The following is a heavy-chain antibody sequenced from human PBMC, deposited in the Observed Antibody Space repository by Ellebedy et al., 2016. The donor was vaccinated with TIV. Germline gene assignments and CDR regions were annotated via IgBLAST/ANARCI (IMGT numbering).Heavy chain of an antibody. CDR1: GGSIRSYY. J-gene: IGHJ4*02. Sequence: SETLSLTCTVSGGSIRSYYWSWIRQPPGKGLEWIGYIYYSGSTNYNPSLKSRVTISVDTSKNQFSLKLSSVTAADTAVYYCARGPRGYSYGLDYWGQGTLVTVSS. CDR3: ARGPRGYSYGLDY. CDR2: IYYSGST. D-gene: IGHD5-18*01. V-gene: IGHV4-59*01.